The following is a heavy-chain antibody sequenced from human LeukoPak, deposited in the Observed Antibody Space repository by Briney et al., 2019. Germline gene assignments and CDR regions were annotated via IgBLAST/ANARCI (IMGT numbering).Heavy chain of an antibody. V-gene: IGHV3-23*01. CDR2: ISGSGGST. Sequence: GGSLRLSCAASGFTFSSYAMSWVRQAPGKGLEWVSAISGSGGSTYYADSVKGRFTISRDNSKNTLYLQMNSLRAEDTAVYYCAKDGSDDSSGYYEYWGQGTLVTVSS. J-gene: IGHJ4*02. CDR3: AKDGSDDSSGYYEY. CDR1: GFTFSSYA. D-gene: IGHD3-22*01.